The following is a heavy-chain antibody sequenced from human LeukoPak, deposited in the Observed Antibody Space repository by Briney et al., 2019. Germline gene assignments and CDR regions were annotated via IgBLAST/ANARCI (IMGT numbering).Heavy chain of an antibody. Sequence: GGSLRLSCAASGFTFSDYYMSWIRQAPGQGLEWVSYISSSGSTIYYADSVKGRFTISRDNAKNSLYLQMNSLRAEDTAVYYCARAHNWKYGTFDYWGQGTLVTVSS. J-gene: IGHJ4*02. CDR3: ARAHNWKYGTFDY. V-gene: IGHV3-11*04. CDR2: ISSSGSTI. D-gene: IGHD1-7*01. CDR1: GFTFSDYY.